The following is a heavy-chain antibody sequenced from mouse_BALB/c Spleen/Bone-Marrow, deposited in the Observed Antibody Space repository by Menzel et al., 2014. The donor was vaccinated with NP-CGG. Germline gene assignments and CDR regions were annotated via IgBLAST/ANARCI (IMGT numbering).Heavy chain of an antibody. V-gene: IGHV5-6-3*01. CDR3: AKNQEAFDY. D-gene: IGHD3-2*02. CDR2: INSNGGIT. Sequence: EVKLVESGGGLVQPGGSLKLSCAASGFTFSNYGMSWVRQTPDKRLELVATINSNGGITYYPDSVKGRFTISRDNAKNTLYLQMSSLKSEDTAMYYCAKNQEAFDYWGQGTTPTVSS. J-gene: IGHJ2*01. CDR1: GFTFSNYG.